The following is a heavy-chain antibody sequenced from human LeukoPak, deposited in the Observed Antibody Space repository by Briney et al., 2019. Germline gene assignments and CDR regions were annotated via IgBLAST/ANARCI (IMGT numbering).Heavy chain of an antibody. CDR1: GFTVSTRY. Sequence: PGGSLRLSCAASGFTVSTRYMSWVRQAPGKGLEWVSSISSSSSYIYYADSVKGRFTISRDNAKNSLYLQMNSLRADDTAVYYCARETYCSGGSCYKGNAFDIWGQGTMVTVSS. D-gene: IGHD2-15*01. V-gene: IGHV3-21*01. CDR2: ISSSSSYI. CDR3: ARETYCSGGSCYKGNAFDI. J-gene: IGHJ3*02.